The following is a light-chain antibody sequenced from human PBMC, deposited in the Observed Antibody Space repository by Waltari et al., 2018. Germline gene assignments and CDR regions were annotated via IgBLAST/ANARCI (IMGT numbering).Light chain of an antibody. Sequence: DIQMTQSPSSLSASVGDRVIITCRASQSISNYVNWYQQKPGKAPRFLIYAASNLQSGVPSRFAGSGSGTDFSLTISSLQPEDFGTYFCQQSDTTPPWTFGQGTKVEI. CDR1: QSISNY. J-gene: IGKJ1*01. CDR2: AAS. CDR3: QQSDTTPPWT. V-gene: IGKV1-39*01.